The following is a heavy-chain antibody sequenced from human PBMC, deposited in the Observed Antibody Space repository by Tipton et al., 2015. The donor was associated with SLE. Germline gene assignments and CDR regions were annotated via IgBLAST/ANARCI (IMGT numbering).Heavy chain of an antibody. J-gene: IGHJ3*02. Sequence: TLSLTCTVSDYSISSGYYWGWIRQPPGKGLEWIGSIYHSGSTYYNPSLKSRVTISVDTSKNQFSLKLSSVTAADTAVYYCARDPSQYSSSADAFDIWGQGTMVTVSS. V-gene: IGHV4-38-2*02. CDR3: ARDPSQYSSSADAFDI. CDR2: IYHSGST. CDR1: DYSISSGYY. D-gene: IGHD6-6*01.